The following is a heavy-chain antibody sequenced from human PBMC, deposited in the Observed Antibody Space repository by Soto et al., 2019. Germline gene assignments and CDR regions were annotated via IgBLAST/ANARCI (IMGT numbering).Heavy chain of an antibody. Sequence: SQPLSLPCAISGSRVSINSALCNWIRRLPSRGLEWLGRTYYRSKWYSYYAPSVRSRITIKPDTSKNQFSLQLNSVTPEDTAVYYCSRAPLRCSGGSCYSAESWGRGTLVTVSS. CDR1: GSRVSINSAL. D-gene: IGHD2-15*01. CDR2: TYYRSKWYS. J-gene: IGHJ5*02. V-gene: IGHV6-1*01. CDR3: SRAPLRCSGGSCYSAES.